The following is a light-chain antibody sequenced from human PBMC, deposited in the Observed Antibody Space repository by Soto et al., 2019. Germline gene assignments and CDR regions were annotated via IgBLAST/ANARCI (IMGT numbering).Light chain of an antibody. Sequence: DIQMTQSPSFVSASVGDRVTITCRASHSVTTWLAWYQQRPGKAPRLLIHSASSLRSGVPSRFSGSGSGAEFTLTIGSLHPEDEATYFCQQASYFPFTFGPGTTVAI. V-gene: IGKV1-12*01. CDR3: QQASYFPFT. CDR1: HSVTTW. J-gene: IGKJ3*01. CDR2: SAS.